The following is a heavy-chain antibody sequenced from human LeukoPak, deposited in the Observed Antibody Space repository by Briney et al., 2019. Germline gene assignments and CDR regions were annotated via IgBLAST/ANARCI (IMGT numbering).Heavy chain of an antibody. CDR3: AKDTIFGVVTSPDSYFDY. CDR1: GFTFDDYA. V-gene: IGHV3-9*01. D-gene: IGHD3-3*01. Sequence: SGGSLRLSCAASGFTFDDYAMHWGRQAPGKGLEWVSGISWSSGSIGYADSVKGRFTISRDNAKNSLYLQMNSLRAEDTALYYCAKDTIFGVVTSPDSYFDYWGQGTLVTVSS. J-gene: IGHJ4*02. CDR2: ISWSSGSI.